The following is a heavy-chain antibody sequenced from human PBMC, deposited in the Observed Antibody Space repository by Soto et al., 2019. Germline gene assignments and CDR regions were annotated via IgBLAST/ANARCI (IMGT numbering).Heavy chain of an antibody. CDR2: IGPSSGTI. J-gene: IGHJ4*02. Sequence: GGSLRLSCTASGFTFSSYSMNWVRQAPGKGLEWVSYIGPSSGTIYYADSVQGRFSITRDNAENSLYLQMNSLRAEDTAVYYCARVGPYSSSWYASDYWGQGA. V-gene: IGHV3-48*01. CDR3: ARVGPYSSSWYASDY. CDR1: GFTFSSYS. D-gene: IGHD6-13*01.